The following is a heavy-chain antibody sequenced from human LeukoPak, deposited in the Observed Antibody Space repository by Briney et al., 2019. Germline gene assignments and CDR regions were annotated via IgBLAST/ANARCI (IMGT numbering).Heavy chain of an antibody. CDR1: GFTFRNHA. V-gene: IGHV3-23*01. CDR3: AKDRGMVGASVRAFDY. J-gene: IGHJ4*02. CDR2: ISGSGETT. D-gene: IGHD1-26*01. Sequence: GGSLRLSCAASGFTFRNHAMNWVRQAPGKGLEWVSVISGSGETTYYADSVKGRFTIPRDNSQNTLYLQMSSLRGEDTALYYCAKDRGMVGASVRAFDYWGQGTLVTVSS.